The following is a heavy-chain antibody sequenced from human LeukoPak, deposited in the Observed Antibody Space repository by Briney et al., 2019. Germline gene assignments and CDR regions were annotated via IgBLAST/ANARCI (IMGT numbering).Heavy chain of an antibody. Sequence: SVKVSCKASGGIFSSYAISWVRQAPGQRLEWMGRIIPILGIANYAQKFQGRVTITADKSTTTAYMELSSLRSEDTAVYYCARVLRYSSSWDRGRIYYYYYGMDVWAQGTTVTVSS. V-gene: IGHV1-69*04. CDR1: GGIFSSYA. J-gene: IGHJ6*02. D-gene: IGHD6-13*01. CDR3: ARVLRYSSSWDRGRIYYYYYGMDV. CDR2: IIPILGIA.